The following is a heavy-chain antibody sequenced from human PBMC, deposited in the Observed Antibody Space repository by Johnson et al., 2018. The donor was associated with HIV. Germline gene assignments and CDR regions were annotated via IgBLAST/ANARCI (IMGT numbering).Heavy chain of an antibody. CDR1: GFTFSSYA. V-gene: IGHV3-30-3*01. CDR2: ISYDGSNK. J-gene: IGHJ3*02. D-gene: IGHD6-13*01. CDR3: AKGLGRAAAGTRNAFDI. Sequence: QMLLVESGGGVVQPGRSLRLSCAASGFTFSSYALHWVRQAPGKGLEWVAVISYDGSNKYYADSVKGRLTISRDNSKNTLYLQMNSLRAEDTAVYYCAKGLGRAAAGTRNAFDIWGQGTMVTVSS.